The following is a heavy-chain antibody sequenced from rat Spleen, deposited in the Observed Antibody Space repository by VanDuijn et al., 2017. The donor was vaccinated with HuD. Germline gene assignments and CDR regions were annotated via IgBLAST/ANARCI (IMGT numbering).Heavy chain of an antibody. CDR3: TQQLGDWFAY. D-gene: IGHD1-10*01. J-gene: IGHJ3*01. V-gene: IGHV5-46*01. Sequence: EVQLVESGGGLVQPGRSLKLSCAASGFTFSSFAMAWVRQAPTKGLEWVATISPSGGSTYYRDSVKGRFTISRDTAQNTLYLQMNSLRSEDTATYYCTQQLGDWFAYWGQGTLVTVSS. CDR1: GFTFSSFA. CDR2: ISPSGGST.